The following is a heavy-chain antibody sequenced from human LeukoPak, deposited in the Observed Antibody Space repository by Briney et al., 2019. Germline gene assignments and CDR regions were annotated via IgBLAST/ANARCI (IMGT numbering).Heavy chain of an antibody. CDR3: ARDSGDYFDYWGQGTLVTVSSAQRGYYYYMDV. V-gene: IGHV4-59*01. CDR2: IYYSGST. Sequence: KPSETLSLTCTVSGGSISSYYWSWIRQPPGKGLEWIGYIYYSGSTNYNPPLKSRVTISVDTSKNQFSLKLSSVTAADTAVYYCARDSGDYFDYWGQGTLVTVSSAQRGYYYYMDVWGKGTTVTISS. D-gene: IGHD4-17*01. J-gene: IGHJ6*03. CDR1: GGSISSYY.